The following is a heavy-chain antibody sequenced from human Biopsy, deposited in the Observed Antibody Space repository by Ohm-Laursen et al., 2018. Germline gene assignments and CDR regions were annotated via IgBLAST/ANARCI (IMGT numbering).Heavy chain of an antibody. CDR1: GFTFTSYG. CDR3: ARAFRGQYFYYYYGMDV. CDR2: ISWDGRTR. D-gene: IGHD3-9*01. V-gene: IGHV3-43D*04. Sequence: SLRLSCSASGFTFTSYGMHWVRQAPGKGLEWVSLISWDGRTRYYADSVKGRFTISRDNSKNSLYLQMNSLRLEDTALYFCARAFRGQYFYYYYGMDVWGQGTTVTVSS. J-gene: IGHJ6*02.